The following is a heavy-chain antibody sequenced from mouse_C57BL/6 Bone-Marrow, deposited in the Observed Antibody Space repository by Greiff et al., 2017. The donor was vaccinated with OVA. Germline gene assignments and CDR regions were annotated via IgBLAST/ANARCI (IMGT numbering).Heavy chain of an antibody. D-gene: IGHD3-2*02. CDR1: GYTFTSYW. CDR2: IYPGSGST. CDR3: ARCSAGYEAWGAY. Sequence: QVQLQQPGAELVKPGASVKMSCKASGYTFTSYWITWVKPRPGHGLEWIGDIYPGSGSTNYNEKFKSKATLTVDTSSSTAYMQLSSLTSEDAAVYYWARCSAGYEAWGAYGGQGTRGTVSA. J-gene: IGHJ3*01. V-gene: IGHV1-55*01.